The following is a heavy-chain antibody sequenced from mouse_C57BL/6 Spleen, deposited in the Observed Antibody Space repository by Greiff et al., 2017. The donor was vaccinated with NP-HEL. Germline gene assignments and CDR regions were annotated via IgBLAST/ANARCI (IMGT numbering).Heavy chain of an antibody. CDR2: IDPSDSYT. CDR3: ARFYRDYAMDY. J-gene: IGHJ4*01. V-gene: IGHV1-69*01. D-gene: IGHD2-14*01. Sequence: VQLQQPGAELVMPGASVKLSCKASGYTFTSYWMHWVKQRPGQGLEWIGEIDPSDSYTNYNQKFKGKSTLTVDKSSSTAYMQLSSLTSEDSAVYYCARFYRDYAMDYWGQGTSVTVSS. CDR1: GYTFTSYW.